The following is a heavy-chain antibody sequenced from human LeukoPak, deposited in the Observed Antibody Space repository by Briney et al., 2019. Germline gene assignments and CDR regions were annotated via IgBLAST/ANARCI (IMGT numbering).Heavy chain of an antibody. CDR1: GFTFSSYG. V-gene: IGHV3-30*18. D-gene: IGHD3-10*01. CDR2: ISYDGSNK. J-gene: IGHJ6*03. CDR3: AKGGGLWFGELLQYYMDV. Sequence: PGGSLRLSCAASGFTFSSYGMHWVRQAPGKGLEWVAVISYDGSNKYYADSVKGRFTISRDNSKNTLYLQMNSLRAEDTAVYYCAKGGGLWFGELLQYYMDVWGKGTTVTVSS.